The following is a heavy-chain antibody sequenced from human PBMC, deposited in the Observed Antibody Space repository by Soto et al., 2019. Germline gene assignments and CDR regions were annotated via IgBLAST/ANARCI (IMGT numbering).Heavy chain of an antibody. D-gene: IGHD6-19*01. CDR1: GFTFSSYG. CDR2: ISYDGSNK. V-gene: IGHV3-30*18. J-gene: IGHJ4*02. CDR3: AKDTLVEQWLVLWFDY. Sequence: PGGSLRLSCAASGFTFSSYGMHWVRQAPGKGLEWVAVISYDGSNKYYADSVKGRFTISRDNSKNTLYLQMNSLRAEDTAVYYCAKDTLVEQWLVLWFDYWGQGTLVTVSS.